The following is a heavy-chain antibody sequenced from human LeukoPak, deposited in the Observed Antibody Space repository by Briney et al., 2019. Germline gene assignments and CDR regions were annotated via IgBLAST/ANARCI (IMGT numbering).Heavy chain of an antibody. CDR1: GFTFSSYA. CDR2: ISDSSRYR. Sequence: GGSLRLSCAASGFTFSSYAMTWVRQAPGKGLEWVSYISDSSRYRYYGDSLEGRFTISRDNAKNSLFLQMNSLRAEDTAIYYCARESLFNANFDAFDLWGQGTMVTVSS. D-gene: IGHD4/OR15-4a*01. J-gene: IGHJ3*01. V-gene: IGHV3-21*01. CDR3: ARESLFNANFDAFDL.